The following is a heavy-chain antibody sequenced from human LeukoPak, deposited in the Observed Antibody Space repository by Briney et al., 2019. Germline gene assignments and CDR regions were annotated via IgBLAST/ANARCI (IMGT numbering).Heavy chain of an antibody. CDR3: AKVPKLPSISMIRGVRVPYYMDV. V-gene: IGHV3-30*02. CDR1: GFTFSSCG. J-gene: IGHJ6*03. D-gene: IGHD3-10*01. CDR2: IRYDGSNK. Sequence: GGSLRLSCAASGFTFSSCGFHWVRQAPGKGLEWVAFIRYDGSNKYYADSVKGRFTISRDNSKDTLYLQMNSLRAEDTAVYYCAKVPKLPSISMIRGVRVPYYMDVWGKGTTVTISS.